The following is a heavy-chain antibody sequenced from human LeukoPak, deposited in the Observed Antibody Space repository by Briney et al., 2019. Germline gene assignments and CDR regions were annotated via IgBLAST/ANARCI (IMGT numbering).Heavy chain of an antibody. V-gene: IGHV4-39*01. Sequence: SETLSLTCTVSGGSISSSSYYWGWIRQPPGKGLEWIGSIYYSGSTYYNPSLKSRVTISVDTSKNQFSLKLSSVTAADTAVYYCARGRRYCSSTSCPYDAFDIWGQGTMVTVSS. CDR1: GGSISSSSYY. J-gene: IGHJ3*02. CDR2: IYYSGST. CDR3: ARGRRYCSSTSCPYDAFDI. D-gene: IGHD2-2*01.